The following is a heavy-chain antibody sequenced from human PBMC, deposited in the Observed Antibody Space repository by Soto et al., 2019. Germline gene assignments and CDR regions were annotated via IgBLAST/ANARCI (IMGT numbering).Heavy chain of an antibody. D-gene: IGHD5-18*01. Sequence: TSETLSLTCTVSGGSVSSGSHYWSWIRQPPGKGLEWIGYIYYSGSTNYNPSLKSRVTISVDTSKNQFSLKLSSVTAADTAVYYCARVATAMVDYWGQGTLVTVSS. CDR2: IYYSGST. J-gene: IGHJ4*02. CDR1: GGSVSSGSHY. V-gene: IGHV4-61*01. CDR3: ARVATAMVDY.